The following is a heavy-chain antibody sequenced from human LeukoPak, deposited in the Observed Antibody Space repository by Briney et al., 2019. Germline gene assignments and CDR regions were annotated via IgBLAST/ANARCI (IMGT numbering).Heavy chain of an antibody. D-gene: IGHD3-10*01. CDR1: GGSISSYY. V-gene: IGHV4-4*07. CDR2: IYTSGST. J-gene: IGHJ6*03. CDR3: ARDYYGSGSSADYYMDV. Sequence: SETLSLTCTVSGGSISSYYWSWIRQPAGKGLEWIGRIYTSGSTNYNPSLKSRVTMSVDTSKNQFSLKLSSVTAADTAVYYCARDYYGSGSSADYYMDVWGKGTTVTISS.